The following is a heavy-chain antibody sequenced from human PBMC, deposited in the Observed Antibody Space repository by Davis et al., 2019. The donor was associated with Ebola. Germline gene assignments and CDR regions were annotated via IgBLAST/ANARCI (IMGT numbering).Heavy chain of an antibody. Sequence: ASVKVSCKASGYTFTSYYMHWVRQAPGQGLEWMGRIIPVVDTKDYAQKFQGRVTLTADKATNTAYMELSGLRFDDTAVYYCARDGLWHYDSSGSPTVNAFDIWGQGTMVTVSS. V-gene: IGHV1-46*01. D-gene: IGHD3-22*01. CDR3: ARDGLWHYDSSGSPTVNAFDI. CDR2: IIPVVDTK. J-gene: IGHJ3*02. CDR1: GYTFTSYY.